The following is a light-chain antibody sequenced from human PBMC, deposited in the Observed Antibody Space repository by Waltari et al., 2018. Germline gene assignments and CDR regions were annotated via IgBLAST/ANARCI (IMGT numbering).Light chain of an antibody. Sequence: EVVMTQSPATLYVSPGESATLACRASQSVSRFLAWYQQKPGQAPRLLIYGASTRANGIPARFSGSGSGTEFTLTISSLQSEDFAVYFCQQYNDWPPLTFGGGTKLEIK. CDR1: QSVSRF. CDR2: GAS. V-gene: IGKV3-15*01. CDR3: QQYNDWPPLT. J-gene: IGKJ4*01.